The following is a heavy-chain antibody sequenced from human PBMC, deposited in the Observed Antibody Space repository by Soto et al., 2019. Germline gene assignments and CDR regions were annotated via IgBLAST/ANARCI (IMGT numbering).Heavy chain of an antibody. CDR1: GFTFTSVY. D-gene: IGHD3-16*02. Sequence: ASVKVSCKASGFTFTSVYMHWVRQAPGQGPEWMGIMHPYGGSTGYAQKFQGRVTLTRDTSTRTAYLEVTSLRYDDTAVYSCARGGVDYVWGSHRYDAWGQGPLFTVSS. V-gene: IGHV1-46*01. CDR3: ARGGVDYVWGSHRYDA. J-gene: IGHJ5*02. CDR2: MHPYGGST.